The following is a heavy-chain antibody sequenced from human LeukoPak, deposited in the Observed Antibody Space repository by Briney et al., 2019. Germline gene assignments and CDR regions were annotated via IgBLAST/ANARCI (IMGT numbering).Heavy chain of an antibody. J-gene: IGHJ5*02. CDR3: AETNTQDWFDP. Sequence: SETLSLTCRVSGGSISSTSYYWGWIRQPPGKGLEWIASIYRSGETFYNPSLESRVAISVDTSNNEVFLDLYSVTAADTAMYYCAETNTQDWFDPWGRGTLVTVSS. V-gene: IGHV4-39*07. CDR1: GGSISSTSYY. D-gene: IGHD2-8*01. CDR2: IYRSGET.